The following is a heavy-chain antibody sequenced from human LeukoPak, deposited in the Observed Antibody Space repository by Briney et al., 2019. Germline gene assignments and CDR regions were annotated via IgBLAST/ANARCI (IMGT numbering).Heavy chain of an antibody. CDR3: AKGAYNYGGPSDY. V-gene: IGHV3-23*01. CDR1: GFNFNDYY. Sequence: PGGSLRLSCAASGFNFNDYYMSWVRQAPGKGLEWVSAISGGGTPYYADSVKGRFTISRDNSKNTLFLQMDSLRAEDTAVYFCAKGAYNYGGPSDYWGQGTLVTVSS. D-gene: IGHD5-18*01. CDR2: ISGGGTP. J-gene: IGHJ4*02.